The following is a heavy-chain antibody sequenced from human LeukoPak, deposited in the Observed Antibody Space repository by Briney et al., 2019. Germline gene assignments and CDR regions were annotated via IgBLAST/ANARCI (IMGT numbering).Heavy chain of an antibody. J-gene: IGHJ3*02. V-gene: IGHV3-30*18. Sequence: GGTLRLSCAASGFTFSSYGMHWVRQAPGKGLEWVAVISYDGSNKYYADSVKGRFTISRDNSKNTLYLQMNSLRAEDTAVYYCAKGGYSGYEGAFDIWSQGTMVTVSS. CDR3: AKGGYSGYEGAFDI. CDR2: ISYDGSNK. CDR1: GFTFSSYG. D-gene: IGHD5-12*01.